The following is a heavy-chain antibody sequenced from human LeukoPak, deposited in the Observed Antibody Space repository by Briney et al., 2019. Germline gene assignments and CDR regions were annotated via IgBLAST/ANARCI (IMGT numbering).Heavy chain of an antibody. Sequence: PGGSLRLSCAASGFTFSDYCMSWIRQAPGKGLEWVSYISSSGSTIYYADSVKGRFTISRDNAKNSLYLQMNSLRAEDTAVYYCARGRGSSGWYSREYYYYYGMDVWGQGTTVTVSS. CDR3: ARGRGSSGWYSREYYYYYGMDV. V-gene: IGHV3-11*01. CDR1: GFTFSDYC. D-gene: IGHD6-19*01. CDR2: ISSSGSTI. J-gene: IGHJ6*02.